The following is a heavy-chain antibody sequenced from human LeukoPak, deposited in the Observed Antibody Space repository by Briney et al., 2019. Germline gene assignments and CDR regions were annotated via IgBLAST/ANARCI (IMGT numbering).Heavy chain of an antibody. D-gene: IGHD3-10*01. V-gene: IGHV1-2*02. CDR3: ARALRRITMVQGVIPY. CDR2: INPNSGGT. CDR1: GYTFTGYY. Sequence: ASVKVSCKASGYTFTGYYMHWVRQAPGQGLEWMGWINPNSGGTNYAQKFQGRVTMTRDTSISTAYMELSRLRSDDTAVYYCARALRRITMVQGVIPYWGRGTLVTVSS. J-gene: IGHJ4*02.